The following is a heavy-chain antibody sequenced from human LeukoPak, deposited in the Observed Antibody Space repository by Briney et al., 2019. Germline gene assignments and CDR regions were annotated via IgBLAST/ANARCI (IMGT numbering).Heavy chain of an antibody. CDR1: GGSISGSNW. J-gene: IGHJ4*02. V-gene: IGHV4-4*02. Sequence: PSETLSLTCVVSGGSISGSNWWSWVRQPPEKGLEWIGEIYHSGSTNYNPSLKSRVTISVDKSKNQFSLKLSSVTAADTAVYYCARYDVGWYYFDYWGQGTLVTVSS. CDR2: IYHSGST. CDR3: ARYDVGWYYFDY. D-gene: IGHD6-19*01.